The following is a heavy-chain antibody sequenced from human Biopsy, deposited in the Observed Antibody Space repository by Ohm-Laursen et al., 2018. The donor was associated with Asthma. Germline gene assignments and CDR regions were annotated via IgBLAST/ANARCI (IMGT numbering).Heavy chain of an antibody. CDR1: GGMFGNYA. V-gene: IGHV1-69*13. D-gene: IGHD5-12*01. CDR3: ARGYSGTDRIVYYYSGMEV. J-gene: IGHJ6*02. CDR2: LIPVLGTA. Sequence: SVKVSCKTSGGMFGNYAISWVRQAPRQGLEWMGGLIPVLGTADYAPMFEGRVTITADESTSTAYLELTSLRFEDTAVYYCARGYSGTDRIVYYYSGMEVWGQGTTVTVSS.